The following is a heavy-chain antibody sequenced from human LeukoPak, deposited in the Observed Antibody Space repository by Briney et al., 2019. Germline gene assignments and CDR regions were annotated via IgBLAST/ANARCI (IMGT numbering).Heavy chain of an antibody. Sequence: PGGSLRLSCAASGFTVSSNYMSWVRQAPGKGLEWVSVIYSGGSTYYADSVKGRFTISRDNSKNTLYLQMNSLRAEDTAVYYCAKSLRRGYDYGPFDYWGQGTLVTVSS. D-gene: IGHD5-12*01. CDR3: AKSLRRGYDYGPFDY. J-gene: IGHJ4*02. V-gene: IGHV3-66*01. CDR1: GFTVSSNY. CDR2: IYSGGST.